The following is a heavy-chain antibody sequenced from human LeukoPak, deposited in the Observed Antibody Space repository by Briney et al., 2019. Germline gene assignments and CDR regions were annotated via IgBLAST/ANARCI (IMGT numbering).Heavy chain of an antibody. CDR3: ARDVFSTYYYDSSGLGDAFEI. D-gene: IGHD3-22*01. CDR2: ISGNNGNT. J-gene: IGHJ3*02. Sequence: ASVKVSCKASGYTFTSYGISWLRQAPGQGLEWMGWISGNNGNTNYAQHLQGRVTMTTDTSTSTAYMELRSLRSDDTAVYYCARDVFSTYYYDSSGLGDAFEIWGRGTMVTVSS. CDR1: GYTFTSYG. V-gene: IGHV1-18*01.